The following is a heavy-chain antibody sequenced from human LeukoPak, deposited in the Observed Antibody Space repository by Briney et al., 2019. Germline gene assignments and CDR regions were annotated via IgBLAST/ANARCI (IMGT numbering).Heavy chain of an antibody. CDR2: INWNGGST. J-gene: IGHJ6*03. V-gene: IGHV3-20*04. Sequence: GGSLRLSCAASGFTFDDYGMSWVRQAPGKGLEWVSGINWNGGSTGYADSVKGRVTISRDNAKNSLYLQMNSLRAEDTALYCCARGLVPAASFYYYYYMDVWGKGTTVTVSS. CDR1: GFTFDDYG. D-gene: IGHD2-2*01. CDR3: ARGLVPAASFYYYYYMDV.